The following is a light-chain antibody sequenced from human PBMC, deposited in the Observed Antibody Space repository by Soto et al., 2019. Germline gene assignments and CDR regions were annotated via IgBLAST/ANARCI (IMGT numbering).Light chain of an antibody. Sequence: EKVMTQSPATLSVSPGERATLSCRASQSVKSRLAWYQQKPGQAPRLLIYDAFTRATGIPARFSGSASGTEFTLTISNLQSEDFAVYYCQQYDEWPLTPGGGTTVEIK. J-gene: IGKJ4*01. CDR1: QSVKSR. CDR3: QQYDEWPLT. V-gene: IGKV3-15*01. CDR2: DAF.